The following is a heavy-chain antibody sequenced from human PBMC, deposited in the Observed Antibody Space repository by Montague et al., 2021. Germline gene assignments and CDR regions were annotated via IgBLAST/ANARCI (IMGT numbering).Heavy chain of an antibody. J-gene: IGHJ5*02. Sequence: CAISGDSVSSKGTSCNYSRNSPSSCLHSLSRNYYMSLRNNKYAISVKSRITVNPDTSKNQFSLLLNSVTPEDTAIYYCAREGQKRFDPWGQGTMVTVSS. V-gene: IGHV6-1*01. CDR1: GDSVSSKGTS. CDR3: AREGQKRFDP. CDR2: NYYMSLRNN.